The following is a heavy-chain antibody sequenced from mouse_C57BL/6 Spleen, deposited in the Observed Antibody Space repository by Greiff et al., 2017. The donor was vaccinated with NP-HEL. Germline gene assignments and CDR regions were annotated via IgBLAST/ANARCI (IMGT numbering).Heavy chain of an antibody. D-gene: IGHD2-2*01. CDR3: ARGRGYEFAY. CDR1: GYAFTNYL. V-gene: IGHV1-54*01. J-gene: IGHJ3*01. CDR2: INPGSGGT. Sequence: VQLQQSGAELVRPGTSVKVSCKASGYAFTNYLIEWVKQRPGQGFEWIGVINPGSGGTNYNEKFKGKATLTADKSSSTAYMQLSSLTSEDSAVYFCARGRGYEFAYWGQGTLVTVSA.